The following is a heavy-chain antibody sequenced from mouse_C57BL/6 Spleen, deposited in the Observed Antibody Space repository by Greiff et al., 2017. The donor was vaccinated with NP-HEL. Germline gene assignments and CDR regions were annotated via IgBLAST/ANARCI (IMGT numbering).Heavy chain of an antibody. CDR3: ARGEDDYYYFDY. Sequence: VQLVESGAELARPGASVKLSCKASGYTFTSYGISWVKQRTGQGLEWIGEIYPRSGNTYYNEKFKGKATLTADKSSSTAYMELRSLTSEDSAVYFCARGEDDYYYFDYWGQGTTLTVSS. V-gene: IGHV1-81*01. D-gene: IGHD2-4*01. CDR1: GYTFTSYG. CDR2: IYPRSGNT. J-gene: IGHJ2*01.